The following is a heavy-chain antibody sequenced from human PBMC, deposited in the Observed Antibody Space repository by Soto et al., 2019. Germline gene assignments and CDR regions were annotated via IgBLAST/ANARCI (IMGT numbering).Heavy chain of an antibody. D-gene: IGHD4-17*01. J-gene: IGHJ4*02. CDR1: GYTFTSYD. Sequence: QVQLVQSGAEVKKPGASVKVSCRASGYTFTSYDINWVRQATGQGLEWMGWMNPNSGNTGYAQKFQGRVTMTRNTSISTAYMELSSLTSADAAVYYGAGSTYGYGGRHWGQGTLVTVSS. CDR3: AGSTYGYGGRH. CDR2: MNPNSGNT. V-gene: IGHV1-8*01.